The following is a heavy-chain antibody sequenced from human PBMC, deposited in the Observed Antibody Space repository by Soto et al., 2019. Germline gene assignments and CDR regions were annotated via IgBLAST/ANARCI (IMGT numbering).Heavy chain of an antibody. V-gene: IGHV3-33*01. CDR2: ILNDGSNR. CDR1: EFTFSNYG. Sequence: VQLVESGGGVVQPGRSLRLSCAASEFTFSNYGMHWVRQAPGKGLEWVAVILNDGSNRYHADSVKDRFTISRDNSKTTLYLQMNSLRAEDAAVYYCARDDEYSGNGMDVWGQGTTVTVS. J-gene: IGHJ6*02. CDR3: ARDDEYSGNGMDV. D-gene: IGHD3-10*01.